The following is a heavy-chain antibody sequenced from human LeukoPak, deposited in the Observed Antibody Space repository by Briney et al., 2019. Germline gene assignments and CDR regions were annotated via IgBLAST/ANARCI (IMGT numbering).Heavy chain of an antibody. CDR3: AKDLGENYDFWSGSPNWFDP. Sequence: PGGSLRLSCAASGFTFSSYAMSWVRQAPGKGLEWVSAISGSGGSTYYADSVKGRFTISRDNSKNTLYLQMNSLRAEDTAVYYCAKDLGENYDFWSGSPNWFDPWGQGTLVTVSS. V-gene: IGHV3-23*01. J-gene: IGHJ5*02. CDR2: ISGSGGST. CDR1: GFTFSSYA. D-gene: IGHD3-3*01.